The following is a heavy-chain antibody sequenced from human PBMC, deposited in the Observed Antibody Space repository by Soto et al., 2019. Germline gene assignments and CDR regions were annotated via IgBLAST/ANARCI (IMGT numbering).Heavy chain of an antibody. CDR1: GLTFSDYY. Sequence: GGSMGLSCAASGLTFSDYYMSWIRQAPGKGLEWVSYISSSSSYTNYADSVKGRFTISRDNAKNSLYLQMNSLRAEDTAVYYCARDFPPGGYYDSSGYYYYGMDVWGQGTTVTVSS. CDR3: ARDFPPGGYYDSSGYYYYGMDV. CDR2: ISSSSSYT. D-gene: IGHD3-22*01. V-gene: IGHV3-11*05. J-gene: IGHJ6*02.